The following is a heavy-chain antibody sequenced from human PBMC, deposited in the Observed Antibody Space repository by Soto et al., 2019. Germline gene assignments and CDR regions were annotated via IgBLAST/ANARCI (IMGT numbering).Heavy chain of an antibody. D-gene: IGHD3-16*01. Sequence: AASVKVSCKASVYTFTSYAMHSVGQAPGQRLEWMGWINAGNGNTKYSQKFQGRVTITRDTSASTAYMELSSLRSEDTAVYYCARGGAFYVQPSWGQGTLVTVSS. CDR3: ARGGAFYVQPS. V-gene: IGHV1-3*01. CDR1: VYTFTSYA. CDR2: INAGNGNT. J-gene: IGHJ4*02.